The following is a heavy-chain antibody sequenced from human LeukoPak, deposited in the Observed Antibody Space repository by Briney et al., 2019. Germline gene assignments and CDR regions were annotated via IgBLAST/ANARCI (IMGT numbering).Heavy chain of an antibody. CDR2: ISDSGNS. D-gene: IGHD4-23*01. CDR1: GGSISNSTYY. V-gene: IGHV4-39*01. Sequence: SETLSLTCTVSGGSISNSTYYWGWIRQPPGKGLEWIGTISDSGNSYFNPSLRSRVTISVDTSKTHFSLKVTSVTAADTAVYYCARQGDGGRAYDHWGQGTLVTVSS. J-gene: IGHJ4*02. CDR3: ARQGDGGRAYDH.